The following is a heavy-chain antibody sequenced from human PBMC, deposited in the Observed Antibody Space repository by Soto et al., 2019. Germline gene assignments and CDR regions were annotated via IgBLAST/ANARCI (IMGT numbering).Heavy chain of an antibody. V-gene: IGHV4-31*03. Sequence: SETLSLTCTVSGGSISSGGYYWSWIRQHPGKGLEWIGYIYYSGSTYYNPSLKSRVTISVDTSKNQFSLKLSSVTAADTAVYYCARDRDCSGGSCYSPSGYGMDVWGQGTTVTVSS. CDR1: GGSISSGGYY. CDR3: ARDRDCSGGSCYSPSGYGMDV. D-gene: IGHD2-15*01. J-gene: IGHJ6*02. CDR2: IYYSGST.